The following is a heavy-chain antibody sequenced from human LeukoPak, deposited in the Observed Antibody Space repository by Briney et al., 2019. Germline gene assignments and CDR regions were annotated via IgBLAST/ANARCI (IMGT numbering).Heavy chain of an antibody. D-gene: IGHD1-26*01. CDR3: ARDYGWELLTGRGLRYYYGMDV. CDR1: GFTVSSNY. Sequence: GGSLRLSCAASGFTVSSNYMSWVRQAPGKGLEWVSVIYSGGSTYYADSVKGRLTISRDNSKNTLYLQMNSLRAEDTAVYYCARDYGWELLTGRGLRYYYGMDVWGQGTTVTVSS. J-gene: IGHJ6*02. CDR2: IYSGGST. V-gene: IGHV3-66*01.